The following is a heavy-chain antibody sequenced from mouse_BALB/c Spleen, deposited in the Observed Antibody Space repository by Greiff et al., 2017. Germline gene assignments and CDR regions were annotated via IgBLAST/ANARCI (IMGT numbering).Heavy chain of an antibody. CDR1: GYSITSDYA. D-gene: IGHD2-2*01. CDR2: ISYSGST. J-gene: IGHJ3*01. V-gene: IGHV3-2*02. CDR3: ARIYYGYDQAY. Sequence: EVNLVESGPGLVKPSQSLSLTCTVTGYSITSDYAWNWIRQFPGNKLEWMGYISYSGSTSYNPSLKSRISITRDTSKNQFFLQLNSVTTEDTATYYCARIYYGYDQAYWGQGTLVTVSA.